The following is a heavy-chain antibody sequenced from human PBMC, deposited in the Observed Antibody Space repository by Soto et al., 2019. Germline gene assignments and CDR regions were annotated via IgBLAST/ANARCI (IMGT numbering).Heavy chain of an antibody. CDR2: IYTSGST. J-gene: IGHJ5*02. CDR1: GGSISSYY. V-gene: IGHV4-4*07. D-gene: IGHD3-3*01. CDR3: AGAYYDFWSGPIGGVNWFDP. Sequence: SETLSLTCAVSGGSISSYYWSWIRQPAGKGLEWIGRIYTSGSTNYNPSLKSRVTMSVDTSKNQFSLKLSSVTAADTAVYYCAGAYYDFWSGPIGGVNWFDPWGQGTLVTVSS.